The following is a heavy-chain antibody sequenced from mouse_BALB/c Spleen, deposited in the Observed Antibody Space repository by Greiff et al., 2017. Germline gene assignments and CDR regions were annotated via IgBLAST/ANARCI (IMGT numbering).Heavy chain of an antibody. CDR2: ISSGSSTI. CDR3: ARDYYRHYYAMDY. CDR1: GFTFSSFG. D-gene: IGHD2-14*01. Sequence: DVKLVESGGGLVQPGGSRKLSCAASGFTFSSFGMHWVRQAPEKGLEWVAYISSGSSTIYYADKVKGRFTISRDNPKNTLFLQMTSLRSEDTAMYYCARDYYRHYYAMDYWGQGTSVTVSS. V-gene: IGHV5-17*02. J-gene: IGHJ4*01.